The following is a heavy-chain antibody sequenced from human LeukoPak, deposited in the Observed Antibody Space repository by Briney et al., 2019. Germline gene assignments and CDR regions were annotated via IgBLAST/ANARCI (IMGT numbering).Heavy chain of an antibody. CDR1: GASISSSNW. J-gene: IGHJ4*02. Sequence: SETLSLTCAVSGASISSSNWWSWVRQPPGKGLEWIGSIYYSGSTYYNPSLKSRVTISVDTSKNQFSLKLNSVTATDTAVYYCARHYGPWGQGTLVTVSS. V-gene: IGHV4-39*01. CDR2: IYYSGST. D-gene: IGHD3-10*01. CDR3: ARHYGP.